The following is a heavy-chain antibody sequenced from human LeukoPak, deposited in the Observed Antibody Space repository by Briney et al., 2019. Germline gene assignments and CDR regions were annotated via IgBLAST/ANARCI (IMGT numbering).Heavy chain of an antibody. CDR2: ISSSSTYI. CDR3: AREWRYYGSSGYYDY. J-gene: IGHJ4*02. CDR1: GFTFNAYG. Sequence: KAGGSLRLSCAASGFTFNAYGMNWVRQAPGKGLEWVSSISSSSTYIYYADSVKGRFTISRDNAKNSLYLQMNSLRAEDTAVYYCAREWRYYGSSGYYDYWGQGTLVTVSS. D-gene: IGHD3-22*01. V-gene: IGHV3-21*01.